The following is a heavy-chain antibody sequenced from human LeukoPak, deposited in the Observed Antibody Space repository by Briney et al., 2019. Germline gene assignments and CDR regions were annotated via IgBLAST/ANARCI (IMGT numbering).Heavy chain of an antibody. D-gene: IGHD3-10*01. CDR1: GFTFSSYG. CDR2: IWYDGSNK. Sequence: GGSLRLSCAASGFTFSSYGMHWVRQAPGKGLEWVAVIWYDGSNKYYADSVKGRFTISRDNSKNTLYLQVNSLRAEDTAVYYCARVGPSYGSGSLYYWGQGTLVTVSS. J-gene: IGHJ4*02. CDR3: ARVGPSYGSGSLYY. V-gene: IGHV3-33*01.